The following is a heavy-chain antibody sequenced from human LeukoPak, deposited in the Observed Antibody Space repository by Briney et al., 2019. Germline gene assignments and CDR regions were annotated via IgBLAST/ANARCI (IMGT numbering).Heavy chain of an antibody. Sequence: GGSLRLSCAASGFTFSNYGMHWVRQASGKGLEWVAFIRYDGSNKYHADSVKGRFTISRDNSKNTLYLQMESLRAEDTAVYYCAFTSGGGKSDVSDIWGQGTMVTVSS. CDR1: GFTFSNYG. J-gene: IGHJ3*02. CDR2: IRYDGSNK. D-gene: IGHD1-1*01. CDR3: AFTSGGGKSDVSDI. V-gene: IGHV3-30*02.